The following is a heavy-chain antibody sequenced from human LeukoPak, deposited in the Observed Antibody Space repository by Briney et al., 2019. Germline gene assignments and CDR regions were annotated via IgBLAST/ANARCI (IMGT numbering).Heavy chain of an antibody. D-gene: IGHD3-22*01. Sequence: ASVKLSCKASGYTFTGYYMHWVRQAPGQGLEWMGWINPNSGGTNYAQKFQGRVTMTRDTSISTAYMELSRLRSDDTAVYYCARGQLYYYDSSGRGYFDYWGQGTLVTVSS. CDR3: ARGQLYYYDSSGRGYFDY. CDR1: GYTFTGYY. CDR2: INPNSGGT. V-gene: IGHV1-2*02. J-gene: IGHJ4*02.